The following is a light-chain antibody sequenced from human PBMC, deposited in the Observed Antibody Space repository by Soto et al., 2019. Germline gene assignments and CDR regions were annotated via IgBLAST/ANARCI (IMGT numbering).Light chain of an antibody. CDR1: SSNIGSNS. Sequence: QSVLTQPSSASGTPGQRVTISCSGSSSNIGSNSLNWYQHLPGTAPKLLIYSHNERPSGVPDRFSGSTSGTSASLAISGLQSEDEADYYCSAWDDGLNGVVFGGGTKVTVL. CDR3: SAWDDGLNGVV. J-gene: IGLJ2*01. CDR2: SHN. V-gene: IGLV1-44*01.